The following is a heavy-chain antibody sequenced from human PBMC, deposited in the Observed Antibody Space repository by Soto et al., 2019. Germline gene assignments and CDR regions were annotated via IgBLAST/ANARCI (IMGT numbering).Heavy chain of an antibody. CDR3: ATAEVDH. Sequence: XGSLRLSCAVAGYTLRNHCMHWVRQAPGKGLEWVSRMNSDGSNINYKDCVKGRFTVSRDNAKNTLYLQMNSLRVEDTAVYYCATAEVDHWGPGTLVTVSS. J-gene: IGHJ5*02. CDR1: GYTLRNHC. CDR2: MNSDGSNI. V-gene: IGHV3-74*01.